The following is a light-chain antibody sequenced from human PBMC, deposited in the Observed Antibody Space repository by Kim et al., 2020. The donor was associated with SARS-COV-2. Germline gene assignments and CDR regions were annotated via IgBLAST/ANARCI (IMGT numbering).Light chain of an antibody. CDR1: KFGDNS. CDR3: QAWDSSTYYV. J-gene: IGLJ1*01. Sequence: VSPVQTPSISCSGYKFGDNSTCWDQTKPGQSPVLVIYQDSKRPSGIPERFSGSNSGNTATLTICGTQAMDEAYYYCQAWDSSTYYVFRTGIKVTVL. CDR2: QDS. V-gene: IGLV3-1*01.